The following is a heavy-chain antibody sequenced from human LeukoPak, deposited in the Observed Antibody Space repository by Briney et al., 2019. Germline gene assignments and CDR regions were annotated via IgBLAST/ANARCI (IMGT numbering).Heavy chain of an antibody. Sequence: GGSLRLSCAASRFTFNSYAMSWVRQAPGKGLEWVSVIGGSNGITFYVGSVKGRFTISRDNSKNTLYLRMNSLRAEDTAVYYCARGVSFDYWGQGTLVTVSS. CDR2: IGGSNGIT. CDR3: ARGVSFDY. J-gene: IGHJ4*02. CDR1: RFTFNSYA. V-gene: IGHV3-23*01.